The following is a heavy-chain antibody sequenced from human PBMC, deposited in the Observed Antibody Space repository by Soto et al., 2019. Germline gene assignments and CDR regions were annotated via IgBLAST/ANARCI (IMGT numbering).Heavy chain of an antibody. CDR1: GGSVSSGSYY. CDR2: IYYSGST. J-gene: IGHJ4*02. V-gene: IGHV4-61*01. CDR3: ARAHSSGWYQFDY. D-gene: IGHD6-19*01. Sequence: SETLSLTCTVSGGSVSSGSYYWSWIRQPPGKGLEWIGYIYYSGSTNYNPSLKSRVTISVDTSKNQFSLKLSSVTAADTAVYYCARAHSSGWYQFDYWGQGTLVTVSS.